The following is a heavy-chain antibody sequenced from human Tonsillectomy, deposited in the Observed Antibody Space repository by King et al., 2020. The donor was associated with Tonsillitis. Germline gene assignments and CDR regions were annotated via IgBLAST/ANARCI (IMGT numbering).Heavy chain of an antibody. CDR1: GFTFSGYA. J-gene: IGHJ5*02. D-gene: IGHD5-12*01. CDR3: AKWPEFALVTVGTTVDL. CDR2: ISDYAGGTS. V-gene: IGHV3-23*04. Sequence: VQLVESGGGLVQPGGSLRLSCAASGFTFSGYAMSWVRQAPGKGLEWVSTISDYAGGTSYYADSMKGRFTISRDNSKNTLYLQMNSLRAEDTAGYYCAKWPEFALVTVGTTVDLWGRGILVTVAS.